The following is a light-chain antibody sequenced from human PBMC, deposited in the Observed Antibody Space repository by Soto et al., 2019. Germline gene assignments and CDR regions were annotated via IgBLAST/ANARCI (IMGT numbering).Light chain of an antibody. CDR2: KAS. CDR3: QQYNIYWT. J-gene: IGKJ1*01. V-gene: IGKV1-5*03. Sequence: DIQMTQSLSTLSASVGASVTITCRASQTVSSSLAWYQQKPGKAPKLLIYKASSLESGVPSRFSGSGSETEFNLTITILQPDDFATYCCQQYNIYWTFGKGTKVEI. CDR1: QTVSSS.